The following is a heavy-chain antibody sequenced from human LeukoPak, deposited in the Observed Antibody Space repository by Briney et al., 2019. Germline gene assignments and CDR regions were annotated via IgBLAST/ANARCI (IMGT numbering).Heavy chain of an antibody. Sequence: PGGPLRLSCAASGFTFSSHAMSWVRQAPGKGLEWVSSLSGSGGTTYHADSVKGRFSISRDNSKNTLYLQLNSLRAEDTAVYYCAKGGSTSRVTTSRVVFGYYYYYLDVWGKGTPVTVSS. CDR2: LSGSGGTT. J-gene: IGHJ6*03. CDR3: AKGGSTSRVTTSRVVFGYYYYYLDV. CDR1: GFTFSSHA. V-gene: IGHV3-23*01. D-gene: IGHD4-17*01.